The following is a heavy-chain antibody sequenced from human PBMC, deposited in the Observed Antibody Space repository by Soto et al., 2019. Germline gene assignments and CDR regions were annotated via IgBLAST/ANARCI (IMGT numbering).Heavy chain of an antibody. D-gene: IGHD6-6*01. CDR3: ARENSIASLSYYYGMDV. CDR2: IIPIFGTV. Sequence: QVQLVQSGAEVKKPGSSVKVSCKASGGSFTGHVISWVRQAPGQGLEWMGGIIPIFGTVNYAQKFQGRVTITADESTSTAYMELSSLRSEDPAVYYCARENSIASLSYYYGMDVWGQGTTVTVSS. CDR1: GGSFTGHV. V-gene: IGHV1-69*01. J-gene: IGHJ6*02.